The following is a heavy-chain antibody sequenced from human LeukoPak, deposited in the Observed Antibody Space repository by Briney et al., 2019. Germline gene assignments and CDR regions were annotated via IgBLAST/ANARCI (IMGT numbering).Heavy chain of an antibody. V-gene: IGHV4-34*01. Sequence: PSETLSLTCAVYGGSFSGYYWSWIRQPPGKGLEWIGEINHSGSTNYNPSLKSRVTISVDTSKNQFSLKLSSVTAADTAVYYCASFAGNHDYWGRGTLVTVSS. J-gene: IGHJ4*02. CDR2: INHSGST. CDR1: GGSFSGYY. CDR3: ASFAGNHDY. D-gene: IGHD4-4*01.